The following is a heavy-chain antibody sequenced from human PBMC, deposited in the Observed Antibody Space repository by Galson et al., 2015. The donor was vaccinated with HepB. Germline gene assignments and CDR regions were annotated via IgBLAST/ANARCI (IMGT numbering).Heavy chain of an antibody. CDR3: AKLPATSDDDPSGYYSLNFDH. CDR1: GFPFRSYA. V-gene: IGHV3-23*01. CDR2: ISGTGDTT. Sequence: SLRLSCAASGFPFRSYAMSWVRQAPGKGLDWVSGISGTGDTTYYADSVKGRFTISRDNSKSTRYLQATSRSAEDTAVYYCAKLPATSDDDPSGYYSLNFDHWGQGTLVTVSS. D-gene: IGHD3-22*01. J-gene: IGHJ4*02.